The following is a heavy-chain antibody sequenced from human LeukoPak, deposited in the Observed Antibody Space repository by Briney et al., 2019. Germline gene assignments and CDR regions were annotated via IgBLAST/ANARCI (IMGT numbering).Heavy chain of an antibody. J-gene: IGHJ6*03. CDR3: ARVGGGGYYYYYMDV. D-gene: IGHD3-16*01. V-gene: IGHV4-39*07. CDR2: IYYSGST. CDR1: GGSISSSSYY. Sequence: SETLSLTCTVSGGSISSSSYYWGWIRQPPGKGLGWIGSIYYSGSTYYNPSLKSRVTMSVDTSKNQFSLKLSSVTAADTAVYYCARVGGGGYYYYYMDVWGKGTTVTVSS.